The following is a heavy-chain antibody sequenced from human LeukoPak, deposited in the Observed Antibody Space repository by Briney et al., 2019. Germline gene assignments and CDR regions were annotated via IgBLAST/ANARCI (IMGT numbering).Heavy chain of an antibody. CDR1: GGSISSSDYY. D-gene: IGHD2-15*01. Sequence: PSETLSLTCTVSGGSISSSDYYWGWIRQPPGKGLEWIGSIYYGGSTYYNPSLKSRVTISVDTSMIQFSLKLSFVTTADTAVYYCARALGYCSGGSCTRGYNWFDPWGQGTLVTVPS. CDR2: IYYGGST. J-gene: IGHJ5*02. V-gene: IGHV4-39*01. CDR3: ARALGYCSGGSCTRGYNWFDP.